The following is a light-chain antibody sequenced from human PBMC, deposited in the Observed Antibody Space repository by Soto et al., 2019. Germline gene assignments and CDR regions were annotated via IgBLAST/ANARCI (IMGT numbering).Light chain of an antibody. CDR3: QQYSSDST. Sequence: DIRMTQSPSTLSASVGDRVTITCRASQSINNWLAWYQKKPGKAPKLLIYRASSLENGVPSRFSGRGSGTEFIFTITSLQPDDFATYYCQQYSSDSTFGQGTKVEIK. CDR2: RAS. J-gene: IGKJ1*01. V-gene: IGKV1-5*03. CDR1: QSINNW.